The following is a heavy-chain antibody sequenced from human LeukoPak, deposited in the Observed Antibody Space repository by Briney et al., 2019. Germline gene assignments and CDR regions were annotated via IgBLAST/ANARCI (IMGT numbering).Heavy chain of an antibody. CDR2: IIPIFGTA. CDR1: GGTFSSYA. J-gene: IGHJ5*02. V-gene: IGHV1-69*05. Sequence: SVKVSFKASGGTFSSYAISWVRQAPGQGLEWMGGIIPIFGTANYAQKFQGRVTITTDESTSTAYMELSSLRSEDTAVYYCARTFYYDSSPFDPWGQGTLVIVSS. D-gene: IGHD3-22*01. CDR3: ARTFYYDSSPFDP.